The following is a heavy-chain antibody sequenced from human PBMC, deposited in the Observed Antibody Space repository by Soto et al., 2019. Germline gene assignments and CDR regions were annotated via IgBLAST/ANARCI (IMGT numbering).Heavy chain of an antibody. V-gene: IGHV3-23*01. CDR2: ISGGGGSI. J-gene: IGHJ6*02. Sequence: PGGSLRLSCAASGFTLRTYCMSWVRQAPGKGLVWVSRISGGGGSINYADSVKGRFIISRDNSRNTLYLQMNSLRPEDTAVYYYGKDEDIVVVPAALDVWGQGTTVTVSS. D-gene: IGHD2-2*01. CDR1: GFTLRTYC. CDR3: GKDEDIVVVPAALDV.